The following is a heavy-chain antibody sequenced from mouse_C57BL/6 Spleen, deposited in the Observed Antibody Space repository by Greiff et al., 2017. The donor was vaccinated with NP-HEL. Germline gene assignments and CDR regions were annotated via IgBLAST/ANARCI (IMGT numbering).Heavy chain of an antibody. J-gene: IGHJ4*01. Sequence: EVKVEESGGGLVKPGGSLKLSCAASGFTFSDYGMHWVRQAPEKGLEWVAYISSGSSTIYYADTVKGRFTISRDNAKNTLFLQMTSLRSEDTAMYYCARRSNYRMDYWGQGTSVTVSS. CDR2: ISSGSSTI. V-gene: IGHV5-17*01. D-gene: IGHD2-5*01. CDR1: GFTFSDYG. CDR3: ARRSNYRMDY.